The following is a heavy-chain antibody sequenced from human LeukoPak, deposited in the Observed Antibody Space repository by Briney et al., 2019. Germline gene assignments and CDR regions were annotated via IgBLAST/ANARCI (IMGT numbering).Heavy chain of an antibody. CDR3: ARGGYSSDAFDI. J-gene: IGHJ3*02. Sequence: ASVKVSCKASGGTFSSYAISWVRQAPGQGLEWMGGIIPIFGTANYAQKFQGRVTITTDESTSTAYMELSSLRSEDTAVYYCARGGYSSDAFDIWGQGTMVTVSS. CDR1: GGTFSSYA. V-gene: IGHV1-69*05. CDR2: IIPIFGTA. D-gene: IGHD5-18*01.